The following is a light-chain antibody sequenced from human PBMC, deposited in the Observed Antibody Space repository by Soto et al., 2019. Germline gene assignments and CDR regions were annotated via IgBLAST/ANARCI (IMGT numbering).Light chain of an antibody. V-gene: IGKV3D-20*02. J-gene: IGKJ4*01. CDR2: DAS. CDR1: QSVRSMY. CDR3: QQLESYPST. Sequence: DAVSVSRGERGTLPCRPSQSVRSMYLAWYQQKPGQAPRLLIYDASSRATDIPDRFSGGGSGTDFTLTISSLQPEDFATYSCQQLESYPSTFGGGTKVDIK.